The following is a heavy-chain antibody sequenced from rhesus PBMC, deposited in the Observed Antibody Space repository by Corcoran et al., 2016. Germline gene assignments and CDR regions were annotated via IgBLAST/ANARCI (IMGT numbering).Heavy chain of an antibody. CDR1: GGSISSNY. CDR3: ARSWGSRYYFDY. Sequence: QLQLQESGPGLVKPSETLSLTCAVSGGSISSNYWSCIRHPPGKGLGWIGRIYGSGGSTDYNPSLKIRVTISAATSKNQFALKLSSVTAADTAVYYCARSWGSRYYFDYWGQGVLVTVSS. J-gene: IGHJ4*01. D-gene: IGHD4-29*01. V-gene: IGHV4-173*01. CDR2: IYGSGGST.